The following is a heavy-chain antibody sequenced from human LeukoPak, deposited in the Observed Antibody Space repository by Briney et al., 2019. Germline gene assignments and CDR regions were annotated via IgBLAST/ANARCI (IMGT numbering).Heavy chain of an antibody. CDR1: GFTFSSYE. J-gene: IGHJ6*04. D-gene: IGHD3-10*02. CDR3: AELGITMIGGV. Sequence: GGSLRLSCAASGFTFSSYEMNWVRQAPGKGLEWVSYISSSGSTIYYADSVKGRFTISRDNAKNSLYLQMNSLRAEDTAVYYCAELGITMIGGVWGKGATVTISS. V-gene: IGHV3-48*03. CDR2: ISSSGSTI.